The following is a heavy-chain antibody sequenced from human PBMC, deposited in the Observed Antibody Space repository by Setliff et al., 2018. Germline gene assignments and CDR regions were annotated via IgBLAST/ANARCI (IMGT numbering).Heavy chain of an antibody. D-gene: IGHD1-7*01. CDR1: GYTFTSYG. J-gene: IGHJ4*02. V-gene: IGHV1-18*01. Sequence: ASVKVSCKASGYTFTSYGTSWVRQAPGQGLEWMGWISAYNGNTNYAQKLQGRVTMTTDTSTSTAYMGLRSLRSDDTAVYYCARYITGTTPADYWGQGTLVTVSS. CDR2: ISAYNGNT. CDR3: ARYITGTTPADY.